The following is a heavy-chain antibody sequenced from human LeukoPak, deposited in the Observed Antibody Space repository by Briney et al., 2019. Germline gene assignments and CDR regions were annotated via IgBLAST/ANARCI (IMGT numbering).Heavy chain of an antibody. CDR1: GFTFSSYE. J-gene: IGHJ4*02. CDR2: ISSSGSTI. D-gene: IGHD6-6*01. V-gene: IGHV3-48*03. Sequence: GGSLRLSCAASGFTFSSYEMNWVRQAPGKGLEWVSYISSSGSTIYYADSVKGRFTISRDNAKNALYLQMNSLRAEDTAVYYCARDPWGRSSFWGQGTLVIVSS. CDR3: ARDPWGRSSF.